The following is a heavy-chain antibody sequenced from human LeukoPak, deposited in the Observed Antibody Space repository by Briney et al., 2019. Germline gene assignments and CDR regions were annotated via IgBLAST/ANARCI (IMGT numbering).Heavy chain of an antibody. D-gene: IGHD3-22*01. J-gene: IGHJ4*02. CDR3: ARDGGYYDSSGFFFLLDY. CDR1: GFTFSSYW. V-gene: IGHV3-7*01. Sequence: GGSLRLSCAASGFTFSSYWMSWVRQAPGKGLEWVANITQDGSEKYYVDSVKGRFTISRDNAKNSLYLQMNSLRAEDTAVYYCARDGGYYDSSGFFFLLDYWGQGTLVTVSS. CDR2: ITQDGSEK.